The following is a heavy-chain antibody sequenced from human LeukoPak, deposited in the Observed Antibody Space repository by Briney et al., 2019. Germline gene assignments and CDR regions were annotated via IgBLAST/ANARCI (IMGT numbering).Heavy chain of an antibody. CDR1: GYTFTSSG. CDR2: ISTHDVNT. J-gene: IGHJ4*02. Sequence: ASVKVSCKASGYTFTSSGISWVRQAPGQGLEWMGWISTHDVNTKYAQKLQGRVTLTTDTSTSTAYMELRSLRSDDTAVYYCATDLGYCSSTTCDTFDYWGQGTLATVSS. CDR3: ATDLGYCSSTTCDTFDY. D-gene: IGHD2-2*01. V-gene: IGHV1-18*01.